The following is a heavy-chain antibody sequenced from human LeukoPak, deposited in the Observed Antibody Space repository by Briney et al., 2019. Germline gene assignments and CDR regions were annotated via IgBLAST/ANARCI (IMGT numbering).Heavy chain of an antibody. Sequence: ASVKVSCKASGYTFTSYGISWVRQAPGQGLEWMGWISAYNGNTNHAQKLQGRVTMTTDTSTSTAYMEPRSLRSDDTAVYYCARADSSGYGYYFDYWGQGTLVTVSS. CDR2: ISAYNGNT. CDR1: GYTFTSYG. CDR3: ARADSSGYGYYFDY. V-gene: IGHV1-18*01. J-gene: IGHJ4*02. D-gene: IGHD3-22*01.